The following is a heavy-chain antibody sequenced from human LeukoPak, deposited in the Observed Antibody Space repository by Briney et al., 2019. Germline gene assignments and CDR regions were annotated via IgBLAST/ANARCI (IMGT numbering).Heavy chain of an antibody. CDR1: GFTVGNNY. Sequence: GGSLRLSCAASGFTVGNNYVSWVRQAPGKGLEWLSIIYSDGSTYYADSVKGRFTISRDNSKNTLYLQMNSLRAEDTAVYYCARVVVISVSDYFDYWGQGTLVTVSS. CDR3: ARVVVISVSDYFDY. J-gene: IGHJ4*02. V-gene: IGHV3-53*01. CDR2: IYSDGST. D-gene: IGHD2-21*01.